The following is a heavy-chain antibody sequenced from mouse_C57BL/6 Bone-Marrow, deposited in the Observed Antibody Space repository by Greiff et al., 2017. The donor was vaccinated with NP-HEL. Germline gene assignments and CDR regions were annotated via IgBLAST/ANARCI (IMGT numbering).Heavy chain of an antibody. CDR2: ITHSGET. CDR1: GFPITSGYY. Sequence: VQLVESGPGLVKPSQSLFLTCSITGFPITSGYYWIWIRQSPGKPLEWMGYITHSGETFYNPSLHSPISITRETSKNQFFLQLNSVTTEDTAMYYCAGAPYGNYGYWYFDVWGTGTTVTVSS. D-gene: IGHD2-1*01. V-gene: IGHV12-3*01. CDR3: AGAPYGNYGYWYFDV. J-gene: IGHJ1*03.